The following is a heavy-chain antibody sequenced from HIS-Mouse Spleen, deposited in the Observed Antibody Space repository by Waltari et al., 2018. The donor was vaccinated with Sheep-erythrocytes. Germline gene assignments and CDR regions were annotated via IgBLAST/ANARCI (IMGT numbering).Heavy chain of an antibody. CDR2: ISWNGVSI. CDR3: AKDISRNIVVVPAAVGDY. Sequence: EVQLVESGGGLVQPGRSLRLSCAASGFSFDDYAMHWVRQAPGKGLGGLSVISWNGVSIGYSDSVKVRFTISRDNAKNSLYLQMNSLRAEDTALYYCAKDISRNIVVVPAAVGDYWGQGTLVTVSS. J-gene: IGHJ4*02. V-gene: IGHV3-9*01. CDR1: GFSFDDYA. D-gene: IGHD2-2*01.